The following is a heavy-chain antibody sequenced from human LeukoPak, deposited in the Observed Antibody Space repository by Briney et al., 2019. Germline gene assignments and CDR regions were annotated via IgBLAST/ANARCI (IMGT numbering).Heavy chain of an antibody. J-gene: IGHJ5*02. CDR1: GYSFNSYW. Sequence: GESLKISCKGSGYSFNSYWIGWVRQMPGKGLEWMGIIYPGDSNTRYNPSFQGQVTISADKSISTAYLQWSSLKASDTAMCYCAISLRYCSGGSCYRTGHWFDPWGQGTLVTVSS. CDR3: AISLRYCSGGSCYRTGHWFDP. CDR2: IYPGDSNT. D-gene: IGHD2-15*01. V-gene: IGHV5-51*01.